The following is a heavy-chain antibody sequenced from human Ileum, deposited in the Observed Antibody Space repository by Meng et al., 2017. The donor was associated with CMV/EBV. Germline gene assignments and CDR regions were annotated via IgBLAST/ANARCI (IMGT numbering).Heavy chain of an antibody. CDR2: ISGSGDAT. J-gene: IGHJ4*02. Sequence: LTFNNYAMTGVRQAPGRGREGVSSISGSGDATYYADSVKGRFTIARDNSKNTLYLQMNSLRAEDTAIYFCAEVPYDYVWGSYRTLYYGGQGTLVTVSS. V-gene: IGHV3-23*01. D-gene: IGHD3-16*01. CDR3: AEVPYDYVWGSYRTLYY. CDR1: LTFNNYA.